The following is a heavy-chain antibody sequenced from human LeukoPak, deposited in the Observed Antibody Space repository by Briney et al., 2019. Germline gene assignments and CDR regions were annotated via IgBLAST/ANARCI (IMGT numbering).Heavy chain of an antibody. D-gene: IGHD5-12*01. CDR3: AKGPGYSGYGDY. Sequence: GGSLRLSCAASGFTFSSYAMSWVRQAPGKGPEWVSAISGSGGSTYYADSVKGRFTISRDNSKNTLYLQMNSLRAEDTAVYYCAKGPGYSGYGDYWGQGTLVTVSS. CDR2: ISGSGGST. CDR1: GFTFSSYA. V-gene: IGHV3-23*01. J-gene: IGHJ4*02.